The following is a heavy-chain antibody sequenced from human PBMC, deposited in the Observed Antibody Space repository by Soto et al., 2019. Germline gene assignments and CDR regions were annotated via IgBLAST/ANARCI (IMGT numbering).Heavy chain of an antibody. CDR1: GFTFSSYG. J-gene: IGHJ4*02. D-gene: IGHD2-15*01. Sequence: PVGSLRLSCAASGFTFSSYGIHWVRQAPGKGLEWVAVIVGDASSKYYADSVKGRCTISRDNSKNIMYLQMTSLKVEDTATYFCAKDLRPDGRYDLDYWGQGTQVTVSP. V-gene: IGHV3-NL1*01. CDR2: IVGDASSK. CDR3: AKDLRPDGRYDLDY.